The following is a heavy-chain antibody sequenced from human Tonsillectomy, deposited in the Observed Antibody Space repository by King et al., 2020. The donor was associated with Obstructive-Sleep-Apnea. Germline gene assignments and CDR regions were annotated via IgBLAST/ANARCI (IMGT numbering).Heavy chain of an antibody. CDR3: ARTLAPRAVAGMEDGLDV. Sequence: VTLKESGPVLVKPTETLTLTCTVSGFSLSNARMGVSWIRQPPGKALEWLAHIFSNDAKSYSTSLKSRLTISKDTSKSQVVLTMTNIDTVDTATYYCARTLAPRAVAGMEDGLDVWGQGTTVTVPS. CDR1: GFSLSNARMG. V-gene: IGHV2-26*01. J-gene: IGHJ6*02. D-gene: IGHD6-19*01. CDR2: IFSNDAK.